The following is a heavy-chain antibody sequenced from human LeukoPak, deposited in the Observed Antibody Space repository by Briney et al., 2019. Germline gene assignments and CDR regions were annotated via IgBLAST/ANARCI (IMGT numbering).Heavy chain of an antibody. CDR2: ISSSSSTI. V-gene: IGHV3-48*01. CDR1: GFSLSDYY. J-gene: IGHJ3*02. D-gene: IGHD5-24*01. Sequence: GGSLRLSCEASGFSLSDYYMDWARQAPGKGLEWVSYISSSSSTIYYADSVKGRFTISRDNAKNSLYLQMNSLRAEDTAVYYCARDSVEMATSDAFDIWGQGIMVTVSS. CDR3: ARDSVEMATSDAFDI.